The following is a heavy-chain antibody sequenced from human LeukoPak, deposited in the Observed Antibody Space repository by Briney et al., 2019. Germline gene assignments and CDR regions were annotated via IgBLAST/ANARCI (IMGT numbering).Heavy chain of an antibody. Sequence: ASVKVSCKASGYIFTTYAMNWVRQAPGQGLEWMGWINTNNGNPTYAQGLTGRFVFSLDTSVSTAYLQISSLKAEDTAVYYCAREALRDFDYWGQGTLVTVSS. V-gene: IGHV7-4-1*02. CDR2: INTNNGNP. D-gene: IGHD3-16*01. CDR1: GYIFTTYA. J-gene: IGHJ4*02. CDR3: AREALRDFDY.